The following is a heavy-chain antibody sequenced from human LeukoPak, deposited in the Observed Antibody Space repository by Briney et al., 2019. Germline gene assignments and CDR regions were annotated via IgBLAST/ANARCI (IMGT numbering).Heavy chain of an antibody. D-gene: IGHD4-17*01. CDR2: INHSGST. J-gene: IGHJ4*02. V-gene: IGHV4-34*01. Sequence: SETLSLTCAVYGGSFSGYYWSWIRQPPGKGLEWIGEINHSGSTNYNPSLKSRVTISVDTSKNQFSLKLSSVTAADTAVYYCARDHGDYFCDYWGQGTLVTVSS. CDR1: GGSFSGYY. CDR3: ARDHGDYFCDY.